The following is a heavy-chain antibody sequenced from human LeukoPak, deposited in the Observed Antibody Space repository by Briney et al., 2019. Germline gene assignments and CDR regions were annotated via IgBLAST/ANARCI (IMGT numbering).Heavy chain of an antibody. Sequence: GGSLRLSCAASGFTFSTYNMNWVRQAPGKGLEWVSSISSSSDTIYYADSVKGRFTISRDNAKNSLNLQMSSLRAEDTAVYYCARHKPYSGSSYDFDFWGQGTLVTVSS. D-gene: IGHD1-26*01. V-gene: IGHV3-48*01. CDR3: ARHKPYSGSSYDFDF. CDR2: ISSSSDTI. J-gene: IGHJ4*02. CDR1: GFTFSTYN.